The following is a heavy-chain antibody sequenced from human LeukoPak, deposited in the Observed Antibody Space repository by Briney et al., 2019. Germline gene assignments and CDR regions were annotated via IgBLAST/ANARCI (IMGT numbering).Heavy chain of an antibody. CDR1: GFTFGDYA. CDR2: IRSKAYGGTT. Sequence: GGSLRLSCTASGFTFGDYAMSWVRQAPGKGLEWVGFIRSKAYGGTTEYAASVKGRFTISRDDSKSIAYLQMNSLKTEDTAVYYCTSVVLVTGSWSYPTDYWGQGTLVTVSS. CDR3: TSVVLVTGSWSYPTDY. V-gene: IGHV3-49*04. J-gene: IGHJ4*02. D-gene: IGHD1-26*01.